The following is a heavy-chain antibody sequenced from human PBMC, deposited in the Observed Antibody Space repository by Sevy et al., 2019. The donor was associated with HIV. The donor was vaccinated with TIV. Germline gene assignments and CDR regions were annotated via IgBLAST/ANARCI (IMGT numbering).Heavy chain of an antibody. CDR2: IYHTGNT. CDR3: ARSVRGDFDSRATAFDI. V-gene: IGHV4-38-2*01. Sequence: SETLSLTCAVSGYSISSTDYWGWIRQPPGKGLEWIGNIYHTGNTYYNPSLKSRVTMSIDTSMNYFSLRLSAETAADTAVYYCARSVRGDFDSRATAFDIWGQGTMVTVSS. J-gene: IGHJ3*02. D-gene: IGHD3-22*01. CDR1: GYSISSTDY.